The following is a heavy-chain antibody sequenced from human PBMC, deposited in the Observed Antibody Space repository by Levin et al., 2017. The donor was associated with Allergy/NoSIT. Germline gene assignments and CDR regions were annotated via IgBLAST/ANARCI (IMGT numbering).Heavy chain of an antibody. V-gene: IGHV3-11*01. J-gene: IGHJ4*02. D-gene: IGHD2-15*01. CDR2: ISDSGRTI. CDR3: ARGRSGGYFDY. Sequence: LSLTCAASGFTFSEYNMNWIRQAPGKGLEWVSYISDSGRTIYYADSVKGRFTISRDNADNSLYLQMNSLRAEDTAIYYCARGRSGGYFDYWGQGTLVTVSS. CDR1: GFTFSEYN.